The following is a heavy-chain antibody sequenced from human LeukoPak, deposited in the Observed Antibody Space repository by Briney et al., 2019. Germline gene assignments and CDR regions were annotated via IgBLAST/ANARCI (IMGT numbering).Heavy chain of an antibody. CDR1: GFTFSSYG. Sequence: GGSLRLSCAASGFTFSSYGMHWVRQAPGKGLEWVAVISNDGSNKYYADSVKGRFTISRDNSKNTLYLQMNSLRVEDTAVYDCAKDLATYDGMDVWGRGTTVIVSS. J-gene: IGHJ6*02. CDR3: AKDLATYDGMDV. D-gene: IGHD2-21*01. V-gene: IGHV3-30*18. CDR2: ISNDGSNK.